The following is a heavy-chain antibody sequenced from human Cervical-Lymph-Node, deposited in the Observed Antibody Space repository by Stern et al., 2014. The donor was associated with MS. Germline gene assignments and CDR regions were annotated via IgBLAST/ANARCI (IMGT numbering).Heavy chain of an antibody. J-gene: IGHJ6*02. CDR1: GGTFSSYA. CDR2: IIPIFGTA. Sequence: QVQLVESGAEVKKPGSSVKVSCKASGGTFSSYAISWVRQAPGQGLEWMGGIIPIFGTANYAQKFQGRVTITADESTSTAYMELSSLRSEDTAVYYCARDPRYYYDSSGLPYGMDVWGQGTTVTVSS. D-gene: IGHD3-22*01. CDR3: ARDPRYYYDSSGLPYGMDV. V-gene: IGHV1-69*01.